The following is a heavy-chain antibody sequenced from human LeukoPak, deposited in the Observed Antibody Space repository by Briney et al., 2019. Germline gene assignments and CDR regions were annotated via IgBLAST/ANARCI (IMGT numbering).Heavy chain of an antibody. V-gene: IGHV1-2*06. D-gene: IGHD5-18*01. Sequence: ASVKVSCKASGYTLTGYYMHWVRQAPGQGLEWMGRINPNSGGTNYAQKFQGRVTMTRDTSISAAYMELSRLRSDDTAVYYCARAGPDTAMVTGLDYWGQGTLVTVSS. CDR3: ARAGPDTAMVTGLDY. CDR2: INPNSGGT. CDR1: GYTLTGYY. J-gene: IGHJ4*02.